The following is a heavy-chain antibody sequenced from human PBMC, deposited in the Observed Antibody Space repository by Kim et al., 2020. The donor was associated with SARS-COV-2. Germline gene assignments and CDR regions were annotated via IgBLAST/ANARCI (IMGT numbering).Heavy chain of an antibody. D-gene: IGHD3-16*01. J-gene: IGHJ5*02. CDR3: AAAPGSYVWGSYFDP. CDR2: IVVGSGNT. CDR1: GFTFSSSA. V-gene: IGHV1-58*02. Sequence: SVKVSCKPSGFTFSSSAIQWVRQARGQRLEWMGWIVVGSGNTKYARNFEDRVTITRDISTNTAYMELNSLRSDDTGVYYCAAAPGSYVWGSYFDPWGQGTLVTVSS.